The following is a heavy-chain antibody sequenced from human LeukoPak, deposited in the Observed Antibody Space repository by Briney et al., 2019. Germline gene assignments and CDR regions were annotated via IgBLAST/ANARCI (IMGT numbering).Heavy chain of an antibody. CDR2: IYSGGST. Sequence: GGSLRVSCAASGFTVSSNYMSWVRQAPGKGLEWVSVIYSGGSTYYADSVKGRFTISRHNSKNTLYLQMNSLRAEDTAVYYCARDRAVTSTKIYGMDVWGQGTTVTVSS. CDR3: ARDRAVTSTKIYGMDV. CDR1: GFTVSSNY. D-gene: IGHD4-4*01. V-gene: IGHV3-53*04. J-gene: IGHJ6*02.